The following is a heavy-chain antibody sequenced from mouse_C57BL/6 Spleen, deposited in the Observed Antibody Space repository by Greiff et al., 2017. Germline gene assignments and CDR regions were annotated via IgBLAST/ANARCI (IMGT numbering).Heavy chain of an antibody. V-gene: IGHV1-54*01. CDR1: GYAFTNYL. D-gene: IGHD3-2*02. CDR3: ASSDSSGYNFDY. Sequence: QVQLQQSGAELVRPGTSVKVSCKASGYAFTNYLIEWVKQRPGQGLEWIGVINPGSGGTNYNEKFKGKATLTADKSSSTAYMQLSSLTSEDSAVYFCASSDSSGYNFDYWGQGTTLTVSS. J-gene: IGHJ2*01. CDR2: INPGSGGT.